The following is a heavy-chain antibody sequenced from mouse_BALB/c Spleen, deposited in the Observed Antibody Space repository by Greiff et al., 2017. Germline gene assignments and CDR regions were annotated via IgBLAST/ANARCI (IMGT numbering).Heavy chain of an antibody. CDR1: GFSFTSYG. CDR3: ASYGSLYAMDY. J-gene: IGHJ4*01. V-gene: IGHV2-9*02. D-gene: IGHD1-1*02. Sequence: QVQLKESGPGLVAPSQSLPITCTASGFSFTSYGVHWVRQPPGKGLEWLGVIWAGGSTNYNSAHMSRVSISTDNSTSQVFLKMNSLQTDDTAMYYCASYGSLYAMDYWGQGTSVTVSS. CDR2: IWAGGST.